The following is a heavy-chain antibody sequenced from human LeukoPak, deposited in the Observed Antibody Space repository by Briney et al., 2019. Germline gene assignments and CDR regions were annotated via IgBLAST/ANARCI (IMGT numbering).Heavy chain of an antibody. D-gene: IGHD6-13*01. V-gene: IGHV4-39*01. CDR2: IYYSGST. CDR1: GGSISGSSYY. J-gene: IGHJ4*02. CDR3: ASKDSSWYYFDS. Sequence: SETLSLTCNVSGGSISGSSYYWAWIPQPPGKGLEWIGSIYYSGSTYYNPSLKSRLTISVDTSKNQFSLKLNSVTAADTVVYYCASKDSSWYYFDSWGQGSLVTVSS.